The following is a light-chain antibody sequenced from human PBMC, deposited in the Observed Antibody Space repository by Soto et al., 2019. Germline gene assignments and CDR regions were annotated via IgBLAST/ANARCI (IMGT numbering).Light chain of an antibody. CDR2: GAY. CDR3: QQYGSTPYT. J-gene: IGKJ2*01. Sequence: EIVLTQSPGTLSLSPGERATLSCRASQSVSSNDLGWYQQKPGQAPRLLIYGAYNRATGVPDRFSGSGSGTDFTFTISRLGPEDFAVYYCQQYGSTPYTFGQGTKVEIK. CDR1: QSVSSND. V-gene: IGKV3-20*01.